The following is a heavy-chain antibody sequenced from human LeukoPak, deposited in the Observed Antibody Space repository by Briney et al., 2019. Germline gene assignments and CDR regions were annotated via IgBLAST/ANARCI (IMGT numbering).Heavy chain of an antibody. Sequence: SETLSLTCTVSGGSINSNSYSWGWIRQPPGKGLEWVGRIYAGGRSNYNPSLRSRVTISVDTSKNQFSLRLSSVTATDTGVYYCASDHSGWLGLGYWGQGTLVSVSS. J-gene: IGHJ4*02. V-gene: IGHV4-39*07. CDR3: ASDHSGWLGLGY. D-gene: IGHD6-19*01. CDR1: GGSINSNSYS. CDR2: IYAGGRS.